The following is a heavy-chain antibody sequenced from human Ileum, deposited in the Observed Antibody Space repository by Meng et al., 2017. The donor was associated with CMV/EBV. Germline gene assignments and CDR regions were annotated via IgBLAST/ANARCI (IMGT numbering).Heavy chain of an antibody. CDR3: TSDWEGGHVH. V-gene: IGHV3-15*01. J-gene: IGHJ4*02. Sequence: VQLVESGGGVVKPGEFLRRACAAYGFTFSNACMSWVRQAPGKGLEWLGRIKSKTASEAVDYDAPVNGSLDISRNDSKSTLYMQMNSLKTEDTAFSHCTSDWEGGHVHWGQGTLVTVSS. CDR2: IKSKTASEAV. D-gene: IGHD1-26*01. CDR1: GFTFSNAC.